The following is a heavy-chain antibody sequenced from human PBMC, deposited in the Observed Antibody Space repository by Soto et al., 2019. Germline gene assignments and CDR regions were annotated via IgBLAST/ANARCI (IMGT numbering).Heavy chain of an antibody. CDR1: GFTFSSYG. CDR2: IWYDGSNK. V-gene: IGHV3-33*01. J-gene: IGHJ4*02. Sequence: QVQLVESGGGVVQPGRSLRLSCAASGFTFSSYGMHWVRQAPGKGLEWVAVIWYDGSNKYYADSVKGRFTISRDNSKNSLYLQVNRLRAEDTAVYYCARAAAEMATSLDYWGQGTLVTVSS. D-gene: IGHD5-12*01. CDR3: ARAAAEMATSLDY.